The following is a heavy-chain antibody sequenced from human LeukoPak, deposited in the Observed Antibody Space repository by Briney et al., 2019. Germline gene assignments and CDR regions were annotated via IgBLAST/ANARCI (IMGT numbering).Heavy chain of an antibody. CDR1: GYTFTSYD. J-gene: IGHJ4*02. Sequence: ASVKVSCKASGYTFTSYDINWVRQATGQGLERMGWMNPNSGNTGYAQKFQGRVTMTRNTSISTAYMELSSLRSEDAAVYYCARGLNYYDSSGQQLDWGQGTLVTVSS. CDR2: MNPNSGNT. V-gene: IGHV1-8*01. CDR3: ARGLNYYDSSGQQLD. D-gene: IGHD3-22*01.